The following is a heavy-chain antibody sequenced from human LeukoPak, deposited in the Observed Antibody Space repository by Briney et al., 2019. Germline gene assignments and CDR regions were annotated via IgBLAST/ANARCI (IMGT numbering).Heavy chain of an antibody. D-gene: IGHD2-2*01. V-gene: IGHV1-2*02. CDR2: INPNSGAT. J-gene: IGHJ5*02. CDR3: ARDPLYCSSTSCYSFGGYLDP. Sequence: GASLKVSCKASGYTFTGYYMHWVRQAPGQGLEWMGWINPNSGATNYAQKVQGRVTMTRGTSISTAYMELSRLRSDDTAVYYCARDPLYCSSTSCYSFGGYLDPWGQGTLVTVSS. CDR1: GYTFTGYY.